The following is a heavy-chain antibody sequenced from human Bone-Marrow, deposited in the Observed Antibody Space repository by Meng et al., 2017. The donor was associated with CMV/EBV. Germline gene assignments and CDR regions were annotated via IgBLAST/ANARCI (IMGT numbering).Heavy chain of an antibody. CDR2: IYYSGST. Sequence: SETLSLTCTVSGGSISSSGYYWCWIRQPPGKGLEWIGSIYYSGSTYYNPSLKSRVTISVDTSKNQFSLKVNSVTATDTAVYYCARPGYGMDVWGQGTTVTVS. J-gene: IGHJ6*02. CDR1: GGSISSSGYY. CDR3: ARPGYGMDV. V-gene: IGHV4-39*01.